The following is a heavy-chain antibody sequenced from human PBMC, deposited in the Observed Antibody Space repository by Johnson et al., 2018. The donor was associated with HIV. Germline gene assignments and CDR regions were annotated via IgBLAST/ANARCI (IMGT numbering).Heavy chain of an antibody. CDR2: IYSGGST. J-gene: IGHJ3*02. V-gene: IGHV3-66*01. D-gene: IGHD1-26*01. CDR3: ARDGHVSGSYHAFDI. CDR1: GCTVSSNY. Sequence: VQLVESGGGLVQSGGSLRLSCAASGCTVSSNYMNWVRQAPGKGLEWVSVIYSGGSTYYADSVKGRFTISRDNSKNTLYLLMNSLRAEDTAVYYCARDGHVSGSYHAFDIWGQGTMVTVSS.